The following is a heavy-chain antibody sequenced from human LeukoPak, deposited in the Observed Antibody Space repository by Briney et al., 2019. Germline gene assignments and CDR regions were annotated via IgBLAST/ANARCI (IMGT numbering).Heavy chain of an antibody. D-gene: IGHD3-9*01. CDR2: IYYSGST. V-gene: IGHV4-59*08. CDR1: GGSISSYY. CDR3: ARHKQLRYFAQGGGYYYGMDV. Sequence: SETLSLTCTVSGGSISSYYWSWIRQPPGKGLEWIGYIYYSGSTNYNPSLKSRVTISVDTSKNQFSLKLSSVTAADTAVYYCARHKQLRYFAQGGGYYYGMDVWGQGTTVTVSS. J-gene: IGHJ6*02.